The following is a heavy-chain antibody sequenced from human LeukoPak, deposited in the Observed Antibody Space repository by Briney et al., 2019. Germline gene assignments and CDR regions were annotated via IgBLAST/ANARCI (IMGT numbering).Heavy chain of an antibody. CDR2: IRYDGSKK. CDR3: AKVRDYYDSSGYYWEFDY. Sequence: GGSLRLSCAASGFTFSNYGMQWVRQAPGKGLEWVAFIRYDGSKKDYADSVKGRFTISRDNSKNTLFLQMNSLRAEDTAVYYCAKVRDYYDSSGYYWEFDYWGQGTLVTVSS. J-gene: IGHJ4*02. V-gene: IGHV3-30*02. CDR1: GFTFSNYG. D-gene: IGHD3-22*01.